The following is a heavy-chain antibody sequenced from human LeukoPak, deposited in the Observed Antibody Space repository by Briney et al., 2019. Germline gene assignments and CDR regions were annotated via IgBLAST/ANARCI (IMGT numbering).Heavy chain of an antibody. Sequence: PGGSLRLSCAASGFTFSSSWVHWVRQAPEKGLVWVSRINSDGSSTSYADSVKGRFTISKDNAKNSLYLQMNSLRAEDTALYHCARNNGMDVWGQGTTVIVSS. CDR3: ARNNGMDV. J-gene: IGHJ6*02. V-gene: IGHV3-74*01. CDR2: INSDGSST. CDR1: GFTFSSSW.